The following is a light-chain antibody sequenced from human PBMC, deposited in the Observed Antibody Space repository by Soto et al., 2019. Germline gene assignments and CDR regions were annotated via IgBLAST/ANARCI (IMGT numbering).Light chain of an antibody. CDR3: ASWDDSLNVYV. Sequence: QAVVGQPPSLSGTPGQRVTISCSGSSSDLATITVAWYQQRPGTAPKLVIYSNDDRPSGVPARFSASTSCTSASLAINGLQLEDEADYYCASWDDSLNVYVFGPGTKLTVL. V-gene: IGLV1-44*01. CDR2: SND. J-gene: IGLJ1*01. CDR1: SSDLATIT.